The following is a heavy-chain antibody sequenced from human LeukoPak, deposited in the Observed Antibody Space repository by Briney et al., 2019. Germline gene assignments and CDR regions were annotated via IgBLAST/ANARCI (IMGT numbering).Heavy chain of an antibody. CDR3: ARDYHDYGDYPDY. Sequence: ASVKVSCKASGYTFTSYAMHWVRQAPGQRLEWMGWINAGNGNTKYSQKFQGRVTTTRDTSASTAYMELSSLRSEDTAVYYCARDYHDYGDYPDYWGQGTLVTVSS. CDR2: INAGNGNT. D-gene: IGHD4-17*01. J-gene: IGHJ4*02. V-gene: IGHV1-3*01. CDR1: GYTFTSYA.